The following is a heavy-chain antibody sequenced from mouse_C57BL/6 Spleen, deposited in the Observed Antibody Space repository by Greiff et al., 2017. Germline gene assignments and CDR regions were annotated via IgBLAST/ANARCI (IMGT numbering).Heavy chain of an antibody. CDR1: GYAFTNYL. V-gene: IGHV1-54*01. CDR3: ARRDGVYYGYDGAMDY. CDR2: INPGSGGT. J-gene: IGHJ4*01. Sequence: QVQLQQSGAELVRPGTSVKVSCKASGYAFTNYLIEWVKQRPGQGLEWIGVINPGSGGTNYNEKFKGKATLTADKSSSTAYMQLSSLASEDSAVYFCARRDGVYYGYDGAMDYWGQGTSVTVSS. D-gene: IGHD2-2*01.